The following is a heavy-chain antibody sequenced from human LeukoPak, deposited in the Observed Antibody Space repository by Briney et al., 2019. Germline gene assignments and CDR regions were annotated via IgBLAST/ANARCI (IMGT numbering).Heavy chain of an antibody. CDR1: GGSISSYY. Sequence: PSETLSLTCTVSGGSISSYYWSWIRQPPGKGLEWIGYIYYSGSTNYNPSLKSRVTISVDTSKNQFSLKLSSATAADTAVYYCARIGSSGYCDYWGQGTLVTVSS. J-gene: IGHJ4*02. V-gene: IGHV4-59*01. D-gene: IGHD3-22*01. CDR2: IYYSGST. CDR3: ARIGSSGYCDY.